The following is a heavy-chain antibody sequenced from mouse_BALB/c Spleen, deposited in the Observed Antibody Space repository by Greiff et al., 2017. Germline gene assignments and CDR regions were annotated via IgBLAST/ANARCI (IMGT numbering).Heavy chain of an antibody. V-gene: IGHV1-69*02. CDR2: IYPSDSYT. Sequence: QVQLQQPGAELVRPGASVKLSCKASVYTFTSYWINWVKQRPGQGLEWIGNIYPSDSYTNYNQKFKDKATLTVDKSSSTAYMQLSSPTSEDSAVYYCTRLTGRYYFDYWGQGTTLTVSS. J-gene: IGHJ2*01. D-gene: IGHD4-1*01. CDR3: TRLTGRYYFDY. CDR1: VYTFTSYW.